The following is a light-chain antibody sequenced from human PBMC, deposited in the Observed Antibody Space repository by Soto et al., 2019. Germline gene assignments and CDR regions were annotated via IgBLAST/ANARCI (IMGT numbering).Light chain of an antibody. CDR3: RSYDSSLSGSVV. Sequence: QSVLTQPPSVSGAPGQRVTISCTGSSSNIGAGYDVHWYHQLPGTAPKLLIFGNNNRPSGVPDRFSGSKSGTSASLAITGLQASDEADYYCRSYDSSLSGSVVFGGGTKVTVL. CDR1: SSNIGAGYD. CDR2: GNN. J-gene: IGLJ2*01. V-gene: IGLV1-40*01.